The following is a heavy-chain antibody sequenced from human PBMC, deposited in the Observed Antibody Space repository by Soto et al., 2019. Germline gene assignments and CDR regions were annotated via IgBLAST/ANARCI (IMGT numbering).Heavy chain of an antibody. CDR2: IYYSGST. J-gene: IGHJ5*02. CDR1: GGSISSGGYY. V-gene: IGHV4-31*03. Sequence: PSETLSLTCSVSGGSISSGGYYWSWIRQHPGKGLEWIGYIYYSGSTYYNPSLKSRVTISVDTSKNQFSLKLSSVTAADTAVYYCARVYTMIQSRKTRDSNWFDPWGQGTLVTVSS. D-gene: IGHD3-22*01. CDR3: ARVYTMIQSRKTRDSNWFDP.